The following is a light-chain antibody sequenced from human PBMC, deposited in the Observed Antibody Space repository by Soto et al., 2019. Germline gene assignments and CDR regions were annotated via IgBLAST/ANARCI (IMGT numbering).Light chain of an antibody. CDR3: QQYGSSGT. V-gene: IGKV3-20*01. CDR2: GAS. J-gene: IGKJ1*01. CDR1: QSVSSNY. Sequence: IVLTQSPCTLTLSPGERATLSCRASQSVSSNYLAWYQQKPGQAPRLLIYGASNRATGTPDRFSGSGSGTDFTLTISRLEPEDFAVYYCQQYGSSGTFGQGTKVDIK.